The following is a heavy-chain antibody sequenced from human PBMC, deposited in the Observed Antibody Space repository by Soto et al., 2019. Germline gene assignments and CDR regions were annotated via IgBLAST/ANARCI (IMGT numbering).Heavy chain of an antibody. Sequence: EVQLVESGGGLVQPGGSLRPSCAASGFTFSSYGMSWVRQAPAKGLEWVSGISASGGSTYYADSVKGRFTISRDDSKNTVYLQMNSLRAEDTAVYYCAKEQVSSGRPYYFDYWGQGTLVTVSS. J-gene: IGHJ4*02. CDR3: AKEQVSSGRPYYFDY. D-gene: IGHD6-19*01. CDR1: GFTFSSYG. CDR2: ISASGGST. V-gene: IGHV3-23*04.